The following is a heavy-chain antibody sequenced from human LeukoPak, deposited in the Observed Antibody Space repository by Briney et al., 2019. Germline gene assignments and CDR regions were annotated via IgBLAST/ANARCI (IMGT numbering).Heavy chain of an antibody. V-gene: IGHV3-7*03. CDR2: IKQDGSVK. D-gene: IGHD6-6*01. Sequence: GGSLRLSCAASGFTFSSYAMHWVRQAPGKGLEWVANIKQDGSVKYYVDSVKGRFTISRDNAKNSLYLQMNSLRAEDTAIYNCARIGYSSSSLDFWGRGTLVTVSS. CDR3: ARIGYSSSSLDF. CDR1: GFTFSSYA. J-gene: IGHJ4*02.